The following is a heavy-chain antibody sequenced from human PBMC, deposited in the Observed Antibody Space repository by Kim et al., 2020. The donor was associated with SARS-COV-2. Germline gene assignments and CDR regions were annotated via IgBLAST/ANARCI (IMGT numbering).Heavy chain of an antibody. Sequence: KGRFTSSRDDSKNTLYLQMNRLKTEDTAVYYCTTDIGYCSGGSCSALFDYWGQGTLVTVSS. CDR3: TTDIGYCSGGSCSALFDY. V-gene: IGHV3-15*01. D-gene: IGHD2-15*01. J-gene: IGHJ4*02.